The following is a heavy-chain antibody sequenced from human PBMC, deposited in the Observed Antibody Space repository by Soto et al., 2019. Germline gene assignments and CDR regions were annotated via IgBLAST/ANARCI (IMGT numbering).Heavy chain of an antibody. CDR1: GYTFTSYW. J-gene: IGHJ4*02. Sequence: GESLKISCKGSGYTFTSYWIGWVRQMPGKGLEWMGIIYPGDSDTRYSPSFQGQVTISADKSISTAYLQWSSLKASDTAMYYCASPSGRYSSSSHNFDYWGQGTLVTVSS. D-gene: IGHD6-13*01. CDR2: IYPGDSDT. CDR3: ASPSGRYSSSSHNFDY. V-gene: IGHV5-51*01.